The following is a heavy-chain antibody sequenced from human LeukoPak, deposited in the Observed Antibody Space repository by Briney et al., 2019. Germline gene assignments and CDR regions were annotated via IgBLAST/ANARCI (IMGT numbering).Heavy chain of an antibody. Sequence: PGGSLRLSCAASGFTFSSYGMHWVRQAPGKGLEWVSVIYSGGSTYYADSMRGRFTISRDNYKNTLYLQMNSLRAEDTAVYYCARDLSPWESRNPDAFDIWGQGTTVTVSS. CDR1: GFTFSSYG. CDR3: ARDLSPWESRNPDAFDI. J-gene: IGHJ3*02. V-gene: IGHV3-53*01. CDR2: IYSGGST. D-gene: IGHD1-14*01.